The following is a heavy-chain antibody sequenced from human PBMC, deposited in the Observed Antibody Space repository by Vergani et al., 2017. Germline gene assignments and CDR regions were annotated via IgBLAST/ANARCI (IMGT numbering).Heavy chain of an antibody. V-gene: IGHV3-11*01. Sequence: QVQLVESGGGLVKPGGSLRLSCAASGFSFSDHYMTWIRQAPGKGLEWVFYISNSGNTIEYADSVKGRFSISRDNANSSLFLQMDSLRAEDTAVYYCARDHRDYNNYPGTFDIWGQGSLVTVSS. D-gene: IGHD5-24*01. CDR1: GFSFSDHY. J-gene: IGHJ3*02. CDR3: ARDHRDYNNYPGTFDI. CDR2: ISNSGNTI.